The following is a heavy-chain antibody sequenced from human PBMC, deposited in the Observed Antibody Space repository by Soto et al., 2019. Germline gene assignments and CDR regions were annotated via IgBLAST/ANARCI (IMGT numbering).Heavy chain of an antibody. D-gene: IGHD2-15*01. CDR2: ISGSSTYI. CDR3: ASGSGYCSGDNCYWYFDL. CDR1: GFTFSSHS. Sequence: GSLRLSCAASGFTFSSHSMNWVRQAPGKGLEWVSSISGSSTYIYYADSMKGRFIISRDNAKNSLYLQMNSLRAEDTAVYYCASGSGYCSGDNCYWYFDLWGRGTLVTVSS. J-gene: IGHJ2*01. V-gene: IGHV3-21*01.